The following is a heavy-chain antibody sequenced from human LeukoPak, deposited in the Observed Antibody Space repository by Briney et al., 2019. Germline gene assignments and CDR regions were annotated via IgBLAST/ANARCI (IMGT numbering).Heavy chain of an antibody. CDR1: GYTFTSYD. CDR3: ARGGQQPRDAFDI. J-gene: IGHJ3*02. CDR2: MTPNSGNT. Sequence: ASVKVSCKASGYTFTSYDINWVRQATGQGLEWMGWMTPNSGNTGYAQKFQGRVTMTRNTSISTAYMELSRLRSEDTAVYYCARGGQQPRDAFDIWGQGTMVTVSS. V-gene: IGHV1-8*01. D-gene: IGHD6-13*01.